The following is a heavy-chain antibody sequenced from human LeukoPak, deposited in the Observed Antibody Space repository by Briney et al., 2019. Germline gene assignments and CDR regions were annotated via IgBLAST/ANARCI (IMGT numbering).Heavy chain of an antibody. Sequence: PSETLSLTCAAYGGSFSGYYCSWIRQPPGKGLGWIVEINHSGSTNYNPSLNSRVTISVDTSKNQFSLKLSSVTAADTAVYYCARGFYSRSWYSRNWFDPWGEGTLVTDSS. CDR3: ARGFYSRSWYSRNWFDP. CDR2: INHSGST. J-gene: IGHJ5*02. CDR1: GGSFSGYY. D-gene: IGHD6-13*01. V-gene: IGHV4-34*01.